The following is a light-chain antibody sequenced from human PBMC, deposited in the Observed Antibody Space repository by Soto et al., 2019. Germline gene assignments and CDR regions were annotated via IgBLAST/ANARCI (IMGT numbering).Light chain of an antibody. Sequence: QSALTQPASVSGSPGQSITISCTGTSSDVGSYDLVSWYQQHPGKAPKLAIYEATQRASGISDRFSGSESGNTASLTISGLQAEDEADYYCSKERANTHVVFGGGTKLTVL. CDR2: EAT. CDR3: SKERANTHVV. CDR1: SSDVGSYDL. V-gene: IGLV2-23*01. J-gene: IGLJ2*01.